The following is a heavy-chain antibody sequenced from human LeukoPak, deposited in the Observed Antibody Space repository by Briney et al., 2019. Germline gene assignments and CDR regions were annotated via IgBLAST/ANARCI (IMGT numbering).Heavy chain of an antibody. Sequence: SETLSLTCTVSGGSISSYYWSWIRQPAGKRLEWIGRIYTSGSTNYNPPLKSRVTISVDTSKDQFSLKLSSVTAADTAVYYCARGVVEMATNIDYWGQGTLVTVSS. D-gene: IGHD5-24*01. V-gene: IGHV4-4*07. CDR2: IYTSGST. CDR3: ARGVVEMATNIDY. J-gene: IGHJ4*02. CDR1: GGSISSYY.